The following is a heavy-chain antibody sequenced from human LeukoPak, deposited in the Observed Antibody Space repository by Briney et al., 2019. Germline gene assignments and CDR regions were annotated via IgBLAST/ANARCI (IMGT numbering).Heavy chain of an antibody. D-gene: IGHD2-15*01. V-gene: IGHV3-53*05. CDR2: IDAGGRT. J-gene: IGHJ2*01. CDR1: GFIVSSNY. CDR3: AKDNGRGYCSGGSCYSDWYFDL. Sequence: PGGSLRLSCAASGFIVSSNYMTWVRQAPGKGLEWVSVIDAGGRTYYADSVKGRFTISRDNAKNSLYLQMNSLRAEDTALYYCAKDNGRGYCSGGSCYSDWYFDLWGRGTLVTVSS.